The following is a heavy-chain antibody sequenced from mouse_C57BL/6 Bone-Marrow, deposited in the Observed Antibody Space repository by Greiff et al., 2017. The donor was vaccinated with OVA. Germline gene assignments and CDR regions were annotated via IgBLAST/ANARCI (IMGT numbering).Heavy chain of an antibody. Sequence: QVQLKQSGAELVRPGASVTLSCKASGYTFTDYEMHWVKQTPVHGLEWIGAIDPETGGTAYNQKFKGKAILTADKAYSTAYMELSSLTSEDSAVYYCTPFDYWGQGPTLTVSS. CDR3: TPFDY. CDR2: IDPETGGT. V-gene: IGHV1-15*01. CDR1: GYTFTDYE. J-gene: IGHJ2*01.